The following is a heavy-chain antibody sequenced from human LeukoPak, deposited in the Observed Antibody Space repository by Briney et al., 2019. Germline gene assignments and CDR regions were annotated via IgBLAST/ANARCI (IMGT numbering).Heavy chain of an antibody. CDR3: ATGSSSRVFDI. Sequence: SLRPSCAASGFTLRSNAMLWVRQAPGKGLEWVAAISYVGSNKYYADSVKGRFTISRDKSKNTLYLQMNSLRGEDTAVYCCATGSSSRVFDIWGQGKLVIVSS. J-gene: IGHJ3*02. V-gene: IGHV3-30*04. CDR1: GFTLRSNA. CDR2: ISYVGSNK. D-gene: IGHD6-6*01.